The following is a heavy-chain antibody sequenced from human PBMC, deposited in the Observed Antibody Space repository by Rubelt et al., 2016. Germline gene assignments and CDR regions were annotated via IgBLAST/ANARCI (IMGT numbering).Heavy chain of an antibody. J-gene: IGHJ4*02. CDR1: GGTFSSYG. V-gene: IGHV1-69*01. Sequence: EVRKPGSSVKVSCKASGGTFSSYGISWVRQAPGQGLEWMGGIVPIFGTANYAQKIQGRVTITADESTSTAHMELRSLRSEDTAVYYCARSDRSGWREIDYWGQGTLVTVSS. D-gene: IGHD6-25*01. CDR3: ARSDRSGWREIDY. CDR2: IVPIFGTA.